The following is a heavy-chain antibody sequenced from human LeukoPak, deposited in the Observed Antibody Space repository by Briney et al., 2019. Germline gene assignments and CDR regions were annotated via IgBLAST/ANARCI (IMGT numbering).Heavy chain of an antibody. CDR2: IYDTAST. Sequence: PSETLSLTCTVSGGSISSYYWNWIRQPPGKGLEWIANIYDTASTNYNPSLKSQVTISADSSKNQLSLKLNSVTAADTAIYYCARADTYYFGMDVWGQGTTVTVSS. J-gene: IGHJ6*02. D-gene: IGHD3-9*01. V-gene: IGHV4-59*01. CDR3: ARADTYYFGMDV. CDR1: GGSISSYY.